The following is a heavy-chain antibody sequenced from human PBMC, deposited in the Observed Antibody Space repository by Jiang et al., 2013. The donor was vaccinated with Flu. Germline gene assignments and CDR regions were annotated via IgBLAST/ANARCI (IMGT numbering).Heavy chain of an antibody. J-gene: IGHJ6*02. CDR1: GGSMTVNH. V-gene: IGHV4-59*08. CDR2: ISYSGNP. D-gene: IGHD1-26*01. CDR3: ARHLGMDV. Sequence: PGLVKPSETLSLTCTVSGGSMTVNHWSWIRQPPGKGLQWIGSISYSGNPMYNPSLQSRVSISIDTPNNQFFLELNSMTAADTAVYYCARHLGMDVWGQGTTVTVPS.